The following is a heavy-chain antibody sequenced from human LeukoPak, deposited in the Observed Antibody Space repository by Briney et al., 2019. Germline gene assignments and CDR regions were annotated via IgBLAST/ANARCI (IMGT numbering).Heavy chain of an antibody. J-gene: IGHJ4*02. D-gene: IGHD4-23*01. V-gene: IGHV3-64D*06. Sequence: GGSLRLSCSASGFTFSFYAMRWVRQAPGKRPECVSAITGDGGRTYYADAVKGRFTISRDNSKNTLYLQMNGLRADDTAIYYCVKDPFYGGNPLYYFHYWGQGTLVTVSS. CDR2: ITGDGGRT. CDR3: VKDPFYGGNPLYYFHY. CDR1: GFTFSFYA.